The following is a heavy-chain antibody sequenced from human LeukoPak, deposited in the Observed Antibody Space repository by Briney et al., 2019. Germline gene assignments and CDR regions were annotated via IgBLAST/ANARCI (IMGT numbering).Heavy chain of an antibody. V-gene: IGHV3-7*01. CDR1: RFTFSNYW. CDR2: INQDGSKK. CDR3: AKWGPYCVGDYCPALDS. Sequence: AGGSLRLSCVASRFTFSNYWMSWVRQAPGKGLEWVANINQDGSKKRYADSMKGRFTISRDNAKESLYLQLNSLRAEDTAVYYCAKWGPYCVGDYCPALDSWGPGTLVTASS. D-gene: IGHD2-21*02. J-gene: IGHJ4*02.